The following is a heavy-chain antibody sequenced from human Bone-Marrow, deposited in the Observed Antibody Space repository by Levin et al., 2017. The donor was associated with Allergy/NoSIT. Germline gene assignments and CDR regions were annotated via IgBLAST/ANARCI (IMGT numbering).Heavy chain of an antibody. V-gene: IGHV1-18*01. D-gene: IGHD3-10*01. Sequence: GESLKISCKASRYMIMTYGINWVRQAPGQGLEWTGWISAYNVNTNYAQKFQGRVTMTTDTSTNTAYMELRSLRSDDTAVDYWAGSDGTVLLRFGEIAPYYFDYWGQGTLVTVSS. J-gene: IGHJ4*02. CDR1: RYMIMTYG. CDR2: ISAYNVNT. CDR3: AGSDGTVLLRFGEIAPYYFDY.